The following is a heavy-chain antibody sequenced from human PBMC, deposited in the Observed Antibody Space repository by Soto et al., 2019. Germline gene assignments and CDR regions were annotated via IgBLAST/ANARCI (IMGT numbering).Heavy chain of an antibody. V-gene: IGHV4-59*01. J-gene: IGHJ6*02. CDR2: IYYSGST. Sequence: PSETLSLTCTVSGGSISTYYWGWIRQPPGKGLEWIGYIYYSGSTNYNPSLKSRVTISVDTSKNQFSLKLTSVTAADTAVYYCARTVVVINYGMDVWGQGTTVTVSS. CDR3: ARTVVVINYGMDV. CDR1: GGSISTYY. D-gene: IGHD2-15*01.